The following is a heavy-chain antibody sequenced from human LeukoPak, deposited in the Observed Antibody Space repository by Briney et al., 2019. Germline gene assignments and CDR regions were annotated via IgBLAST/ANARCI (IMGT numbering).Heavy chain of an antibody. Sequence: PSETLSLTCTVSGGSISSSSYYWGWIRQPPRKGLEWIGSIYYSGSTYYNPSLKSRVTISVDTSKNQFSLKLSSVTAADTAVYYCARVGVGWFDPWGQGTLVTVSS. CDR3: ARVGVGWFDP. CDR1: GGSISSSSYY. CDR2: IYYSGST. V-gene: IGHV4-39*07. J-gene: IGHJ5*02.